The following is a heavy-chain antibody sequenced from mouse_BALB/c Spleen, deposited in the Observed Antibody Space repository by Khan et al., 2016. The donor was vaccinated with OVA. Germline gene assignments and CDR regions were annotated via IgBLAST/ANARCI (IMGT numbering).Heavy chain of an antibody. D-gene: IGHD1-1*01. V-gene: IGHV1-7*01. Sequence: QVQLKQSGAELAKPGASVKMSCKASGYTFINYCILWVKQRPAQGLEWIGYINPSSGYTEYNQNFKDKATLTADKSSSTAYMQLGSLTSEDSAVYYCERRGLRWEFDYWGQGTPLTVSA. CDR3: ERRGLRWEFDY. CDR1: GYTFINYC. CDR2: INPSSGYT. J-gene: IGHJ2*01.